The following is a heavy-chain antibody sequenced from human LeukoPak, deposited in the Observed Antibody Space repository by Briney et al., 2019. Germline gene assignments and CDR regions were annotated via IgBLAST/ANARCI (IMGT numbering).Heavy chain of an antibody. D-gene: IGHD2-2*01. Sequence: ALVKVSCKASGYTFTGYYMHWVRQAPGQGLECMGWINPNSGGTNYAQKFQGRVTMTRDTSISTAYMELSRLRSDDTAVYYCATGRAYCTSTSCPPSPLDYWGQGTLVTVSS. CDR1: GYTFTGYY. CDR3: ATGRAYCTSTSCPPSPLDY. CDR2: INPNSGGT. V-gene: IGHV1-2*02. J-gene: IGHJ4*02.